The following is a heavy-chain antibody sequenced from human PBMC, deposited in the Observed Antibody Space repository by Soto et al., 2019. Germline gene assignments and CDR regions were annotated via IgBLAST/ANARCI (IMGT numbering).Heavy chain of an antibody. J-gene: IGHJ4*02. CDR1: GFVFTNFW. D-gene: IGHD6-13*01. CDR2: IDTSGHST. V-gene: IGHV3-74*01. Sequence: LRLSCEASGFVFTNFWMHWVRHVPGKGLVWVARIDTSGHSTNYAESVKGRFTISRDNAKNTVSLQMNSLRVEDTGVYYCAKDSWYFDLWSQGSQVTVSS. CDR3: AKDSWYFDL.